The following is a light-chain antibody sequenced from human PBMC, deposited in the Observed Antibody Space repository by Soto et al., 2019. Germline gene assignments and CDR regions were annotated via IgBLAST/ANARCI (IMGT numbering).Light chain of an antibody. V-gene: IGKV1-33*01. J-gene: IGKJ2*01. CDR3: QQYDKVPPIT. CDR1: HDISNF. CDR2: DAS. Sequence: DIQVTQSPSSLSASVGDSITITCPTSHDISNFLNWYQQNPGKVPKLLFYDASKLEAGVPSRLSGSGSGKDFTFTITSLPDEDFATYFCQQYDKVPPITFGQGTKLEI.